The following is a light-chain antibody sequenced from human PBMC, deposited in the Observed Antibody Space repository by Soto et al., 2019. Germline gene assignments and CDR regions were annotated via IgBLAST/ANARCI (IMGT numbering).Light chain of an antibody. CDR3: SSYTSSSTLV. Sequence: QSALTQPASVSGSPGQSITISCTGTSSDGGGYNYVSWYQQHPGKAPKLMIYDVSNRPSGVSNRFSGSKSGNTASLLISGLQAEDEADYYCSSYTSSSTLVFGGGTKVTVL. CDR1: SSDGGGYNY. CDR2: DVS. J-gene: IGLJ2*01. V-gene: IGLV2-14*01.